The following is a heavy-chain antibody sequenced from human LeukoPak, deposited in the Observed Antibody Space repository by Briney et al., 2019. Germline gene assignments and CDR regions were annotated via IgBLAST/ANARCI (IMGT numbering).Heavy chain of an antibody. Sequence: PSETLSLTCTVSGYSISSGYYWGWIRQPPGKGLEWIGSIYHSGSTYYNPSLKSRVTISVDTSKNQFSLKLSSVTAADTAVYYCARVGGWFGELLNYFDYWGQGTLVTVSS. J-gene: IGHJ4*02. V-gene: IGHV4-38-2*02. CDR2: IYHSGST. CDR1: GYSISSGYY. D-gene: IGHD3-10*01. CDR3: ARVGGWFGELLNYFDY.